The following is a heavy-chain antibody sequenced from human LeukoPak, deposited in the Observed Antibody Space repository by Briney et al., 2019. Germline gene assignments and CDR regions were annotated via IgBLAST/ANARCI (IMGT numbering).Heavy chain of an antibody. V-gene: IGHV3-53*01. CDR2: IYSGGST. CDR1: GFTVSSNY. Sequence: GGSLRLSCAASGFTVSSNYMSWVRQAPGKGLEWVSVIYSGGSTYYADSVKGRFTISRDNSKNTLYLQMNSLRAEDTAVYYCARGEGDPYGGNSFYFDLWGRGTLVTVSS. D-gene: IGHD4-23*01. CDR3: ARGEGDPYGGNSFYFDL. J-gene: IGHJ2*01.